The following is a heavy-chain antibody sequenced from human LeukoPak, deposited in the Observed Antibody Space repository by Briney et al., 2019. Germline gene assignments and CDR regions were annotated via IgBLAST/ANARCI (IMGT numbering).Heavy chain of an antibody. CDR1: DGSISSSSYY. V-gene: IGHV4-39*01. J-gene: IGHJ5*02. CDR3: ARRRLGETTTANWFDP. Sequence: SETLSLTCTVSDGSISSSSYYWGWIRQPPGKGLEWIGSIYYSGSTYYNPSLKGRVTLSVDTSKNQFSLKLSSVTAADTAVYYCARRRLGETTTANWFDPWGQGTLVTVSS. CDR2: IYYSGST. D-gene: IGHD1-7*01.